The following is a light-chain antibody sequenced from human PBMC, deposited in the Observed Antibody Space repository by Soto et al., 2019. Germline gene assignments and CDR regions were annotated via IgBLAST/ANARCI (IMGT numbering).Light chain of an antibody. CDR2: GAS. CDR1: QSVTYN. CDR3: QQYNDWLWT. Sequence: ETLLTQSPATLYASPGERVTLSCRATQSVTYNLAWYQQKPGQAPRLLIYGASTRATAIPARFSGRGSGTEFTLTITSLQSEDFAVYYCQQYNDWLWTFGQGTKVEIK. J-gene: IGKJ1*01. V-gene: IGKV3-15*01.